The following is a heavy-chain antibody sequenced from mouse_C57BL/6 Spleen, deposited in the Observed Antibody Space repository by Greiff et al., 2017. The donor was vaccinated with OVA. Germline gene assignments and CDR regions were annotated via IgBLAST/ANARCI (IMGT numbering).Heavy chain of an antibody. D-gene: IGHD1-1*01. J-gene: IGHJ3*01. CDR2: IDPETGGT. CDR3: TRKKDYGSSPWFAY. Sequence: VQLVESGAELVRPGASVTLSCKASGYTFTDYEMHWVKQTPVHGLEWIGAIDPETGGTAYNQKFKGKAILTADKSSSTAYMELRSLTSEDSAVYYCTRKKDYGSSPWFAYWGQGTLVTVSA. CDR1: GYTFTDYE. V-gene: IGHV1-15*01.